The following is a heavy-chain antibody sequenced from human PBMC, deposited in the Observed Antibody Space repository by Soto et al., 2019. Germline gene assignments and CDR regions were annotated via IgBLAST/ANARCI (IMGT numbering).Heavy chain of an antibody. J-gene: IGHJ4*02. CDR2: ISYSGST. Sequence: PSETLSLTCTVSGGCMSSHYWTWLRQPPGKGLEWIGYISYSGSTYYNPSLKSRVTISADTSRNQFSLKLSSVIAADTAVYYCARADPDASVGYWGQGTLVTVSS. CDR3: ARADPDASVGY. D-gene: IGHD3-16*01. V-gene: IGHV4-59*11. CDR1: GGCMSSHY.